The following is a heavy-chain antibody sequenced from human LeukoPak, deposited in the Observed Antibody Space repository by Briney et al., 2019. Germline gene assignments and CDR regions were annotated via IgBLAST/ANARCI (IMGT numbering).Heavy chain of an antibody. CDR1: GGSISSSSYY. D-gene: IGHD6-13*01. CDR2: IYYSGST. V-gene: IGHV4-39*01. Sequence: ETLSLTCTVSGGSISSSSYYWGWIRQPPGKGLEWIGSIYYSGSTYYNPSLKSRVTISVDTSKNQFSLKLSSVTAADTAVYYCARSLSWARVAFDIWGQGTMVTVSS. J-gene: IGHJ3*02. CDR3: ARSLSWARVAFDI.